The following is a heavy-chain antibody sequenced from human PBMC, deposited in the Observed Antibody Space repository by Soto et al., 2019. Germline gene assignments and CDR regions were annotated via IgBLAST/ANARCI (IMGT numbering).Heavy chain of an antibody. J-gene: IGHJ5*02. V-gene: IGHV6-1*01. Sequence: SQTLSLTCAISGDSVSSNSAAWNWIRQSPSRGLEWLGRTYYRSKWYNDYAVSVKSRITINPDTSKNQFSLQLNSVTPEDTAVYYCARGAIRYDFWSGYYSGYNWFDPWGQGTLVTVS. D-gene: IGHD3-3*01. CDR3: ARGAIRYDFWSGYYSGYNWFDP. CDR2: TYYRSKWYN. CDR1: GDSVSSNSAA.